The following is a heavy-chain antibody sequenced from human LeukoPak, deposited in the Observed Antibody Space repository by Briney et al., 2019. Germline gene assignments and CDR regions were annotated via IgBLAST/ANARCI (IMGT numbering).Heavy chain of an antibody. V-gene: IGHV1-58*01. J-gene: IGHJ5*02. Sequence: SVKVSCKASGFTFTSSAVQWVRQARGQRLEWIGWIVVGSGNTNYAQKFQERVTITRDMSTSTAYMELSSLRSEDTAVYYCAAEQQLPQGWFDPWGQGTLVTVPS. CDR1: GFTFTSSA. CDR2: IVVGSGNT. CDR3: AAEQQLPQGWFDP. D-gene: IGHD6-13*01.